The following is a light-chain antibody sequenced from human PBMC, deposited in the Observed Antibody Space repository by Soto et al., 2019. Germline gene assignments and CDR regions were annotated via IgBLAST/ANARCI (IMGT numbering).Light chain of an antibody. J-gene: IGKJ2*01. CDR2: LGS. CDR1: QSLLHSSGYNY. CDR3: MQAVQPPVT. Sequence: DIVMTQSPVSLPVTPGEPASISCRSSQSLLHSSGYNYLDWYLQRPGQSPHLLIYLGSNRASGVHDRFSGIGLGTDFTLNISRVEAADVVIYYCMQAVQPPVTFGHGTMLEIK. V-gene: IGKV2-28*01.